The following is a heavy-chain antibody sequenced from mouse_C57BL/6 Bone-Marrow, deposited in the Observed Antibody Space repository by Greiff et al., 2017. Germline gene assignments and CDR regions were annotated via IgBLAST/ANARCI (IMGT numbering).Heavy chain of an antibody. Sequence: VQLQQSGPELVKPGASVKISCKASGYTFTDYYMNWVKQSHGKSLEWIGDINPNNGGTSYNQKFKGKATLTVDKSSSTAYMELRSLTSEDSAVYYCARGGTTVVATGYFDYWGQGTTLTVSS. D-gene: IGHD1-1*01. CDR3: ARGGTTVVATGYFDY. J-gene: IGHJ2*01. CDR2: INPNNGGT. CDR1: GYTFTDYY. V-gene: IGHV1-26*01.